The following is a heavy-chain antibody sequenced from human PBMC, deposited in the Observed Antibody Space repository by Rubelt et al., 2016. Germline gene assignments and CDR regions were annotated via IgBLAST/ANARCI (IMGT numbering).Heavy chain of an antibody. CDR2: INKDGSQK. CDR3: ARNLNWFDL. CDR1: EFTFSTYW. Sequence: GLVQPGGSLRLSCAASEFTFSTYWMIWVRQAPGKGLEWVANINKDGSQKFYVDSVKGRFTISRDSTKNSLYLQMNSLRVEDTAVYYCARNLNWFDLWGQGTLVTVSS. J-gene: IGHJ5*02. V-gene: IGHV3-7*03.